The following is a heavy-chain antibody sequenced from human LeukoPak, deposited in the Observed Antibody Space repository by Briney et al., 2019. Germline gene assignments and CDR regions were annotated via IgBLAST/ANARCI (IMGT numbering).Heavy chain of an antibody. CDR2: ISHSGST. J-gene: IGHJ4*02. Sequence: PSETLSLTCAVYGGSFSDYFWSWIRQPPGKGLEWIGEISHSGSTTYDPSLRSRVTISGDTSKKQFSLKLSSVTAADTAVYYCVTYYYGSSAPKRNYWGQGILVTVSS. V-gene: IGHV4-34*01. D-gene: IGHD3-22*01. CDR1: GGSFSDYF. CDR3: VTYYYGSSAPKRNY.